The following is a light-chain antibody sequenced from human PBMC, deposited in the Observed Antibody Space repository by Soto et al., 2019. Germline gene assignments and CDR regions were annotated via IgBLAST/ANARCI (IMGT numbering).Light chain of an antibody. V-gene: IGKV3-20*01. J-gene: IGKJ4*01. Sequence: EIVLPQSPGTLSLSPGERAPLSCRASQSVSSSYLAWYQQKPGQAPRLLIYGASSRATGIPDRFSGSGSGTDFTLTISRLEPEEFAVYYCQQFGSYPLTVGGGTKVDIK. CDR3: QQFGSYPLT. CDR1: QSVSSSY. CDR2: GAS.